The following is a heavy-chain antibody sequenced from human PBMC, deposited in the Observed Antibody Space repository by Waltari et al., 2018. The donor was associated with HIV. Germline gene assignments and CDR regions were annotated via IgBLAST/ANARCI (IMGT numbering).Heavy chain of an antibody. Sequence: EVQLVESGGGLIQPGGSLRLSCAASGFTVSSNYMSWVRQAPGKGLEWVSVMYSGGSKYYADSVRGRFTISRDNSRNTLYLQMNSLRAEDTAVYYCARDAVVGAYSGMDVWGQGTTVTVSS. J-gene: IGHJ6*02. CDR1: GFTVSSNY. D-gene: IGHD2-15*01. CDR2: MYSGGSK. CDR3: ARDAVVGAYSGMDV. V-gene: IGHV3-53*01.